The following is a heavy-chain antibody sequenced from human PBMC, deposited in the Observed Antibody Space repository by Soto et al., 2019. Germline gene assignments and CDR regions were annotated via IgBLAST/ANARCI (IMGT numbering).Heavy chain of an antibody. V-gene: IGHV1-18*01. J-gene: IGHJ5*02. CDR1: GYTFTSYG. Sequence: ASVKVSCKASGYTFTSYGISWVRQAPGQGLEWMGWISAYNGNTNYAQKLQGRVTMTTDTSTSTAYMELRSLRSDDTAVYYCARGGRGSTSPPPARDWFDPWGQGTLVTVSS. D-gene: IGHD2-2*01. CDR3: ARGGRGSTSPPPARDWFDP. CDR2: ISAYNGNT.